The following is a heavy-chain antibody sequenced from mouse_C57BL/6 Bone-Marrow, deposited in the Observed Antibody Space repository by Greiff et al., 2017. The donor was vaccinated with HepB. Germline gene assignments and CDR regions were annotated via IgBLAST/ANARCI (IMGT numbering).Heavy chain of an antibody. D-gene: IGHD1-1*01. CDR1: GFNIKNTY. CDR3: ARGYPYYYDSSYYYAMDY. V-gene: IGHV14-3*01. CDR2: IDPANGNT. J-gene: IGHJ4*01. Sequence: VQLQQSVAELVRPGASVKLSCTASGFNIKNTYMHWVKQRPEQGLEWIGRIDPANGNTKYAPKFQGKATITADTSSNTAYLQLSSLTSEDTANYYCARGYPYYYDSSYYYAMDYWGQGTSVTVSS.